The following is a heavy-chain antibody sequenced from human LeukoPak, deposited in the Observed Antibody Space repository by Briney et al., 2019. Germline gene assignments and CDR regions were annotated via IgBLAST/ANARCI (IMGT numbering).Heavy chain of an antibody. V-gene: IGHV1-46*01. CDR3: ARDAPSIVVVAATGWFDP. CDR2: INPSDGST. D-gene: IGHD2-2*01. CDR1: RYTFTSYY. J-gene: IGHJ5*02. Sequence: ASVEVSCKASRYTFTSYYMHWVRQAPGQGLEWMGIINPSDGSTSYAQKFQGRVTMTRDMSTSTVYMELSSLRSEDTAVYYCARDAPSIVVVAATGWFDPWGQGILVTVSS.